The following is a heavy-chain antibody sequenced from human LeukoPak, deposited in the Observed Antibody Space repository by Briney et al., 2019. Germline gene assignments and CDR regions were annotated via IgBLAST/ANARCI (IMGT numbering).Heavy chain of an antibody. CDR2: INHSGSS. J-gene: IGHJ4*02. CDR1: GGSFSGYY. Sequence: PSETLSLTCAVYGGSFSGYYWSWIRQPPGKGLERIGEINHSGSSTKKPSLKSRVTISVDTSKNQFSLKLSSLTAADTAVYYCAAGRLGDFDWVAWGQGTLVTVSS. D-gene: IGHD3-9*01. V-gene: IGHV4-34*01. CDR3: AAGRLGDFDWVA.